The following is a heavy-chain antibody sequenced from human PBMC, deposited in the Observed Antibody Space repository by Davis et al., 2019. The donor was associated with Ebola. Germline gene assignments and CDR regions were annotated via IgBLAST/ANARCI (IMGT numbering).Heavy chain of an antibody. D-gene: IGHD3-22*01. Sequence: ASVKVSCKASGYTLTSGGISWVRQAPGQGLEWMGWINAYNGHPKFAQKFQDRVTMTRDTSTKTAYMELRSLRSDDTAVYYCARDSHYYDSSGPNFDYWGQGTLVTVSS. CDR1: GYTLTSGG. CDR2: INAYNGHP. J-gene: IGHJ4*02. CDR3: ARDSHYYDSSGPNFDY. V-gene: IGHV1-18*04.